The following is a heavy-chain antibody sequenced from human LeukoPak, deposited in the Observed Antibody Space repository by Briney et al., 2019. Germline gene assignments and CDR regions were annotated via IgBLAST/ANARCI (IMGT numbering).Heavy chain of an antibody. J-gene: IGHJ5*02. CDR3: ARDNSVGDIAWWFDP. V-gene: IGHV1-46*01. CDR2: INPSGSST. D-gene: IGHD3-16*02. Sequence: ASVKVSCKASGYSFTSHYMHWVRQAPGQGLEWMGLINPSGSSTLYAQKFQGRVTMTRDMSTTTDYMELSSLRSEDTAVYYCARDNSVGDIAWWFDPWGQEPWSPPPQ. CDR1: GYSFTSHY.